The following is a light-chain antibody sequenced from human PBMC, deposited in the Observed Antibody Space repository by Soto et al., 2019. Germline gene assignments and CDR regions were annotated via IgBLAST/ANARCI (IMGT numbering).Light chain of an antibody. J-gene: IGLJ1*01. V-gene: IGLV2-11*01. CDR3: CSYAGRYIYV. Sequence: QSVLTQPRSVSGSPGQSVIISCTGTNTDIGTYNYVSWYQQHPGKAPKLMIYDVNKRPSGVPDRFSGSKSGNTASLAISGLQAEDEADYYCCSYAGRYIYVFGTGTKVTVL. CDR1: NTDIGTYNY. CDR2: DVN.